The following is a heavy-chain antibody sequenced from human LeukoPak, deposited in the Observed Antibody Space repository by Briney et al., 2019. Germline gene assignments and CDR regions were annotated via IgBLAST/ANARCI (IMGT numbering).Heavy chain of an antibody. V-gene: IGHV3-53*04. CDR3: ARARGRDGYNRLDY. CDR1: GFTVSSNY. Sequence: PGGSLRLSCAASGFTVSSNYMSWVRQAPGKGLECVSVICSGGSTYYADSVKGRFTISRHNSKNTLYLQMNSLRAEDTAVYYCARARGRDGYNRLDYWGQGTLVTVSS. D-gene: IGHD5-24*01. CDR2: ICSGGST. J-gene: IGHJ4*02.